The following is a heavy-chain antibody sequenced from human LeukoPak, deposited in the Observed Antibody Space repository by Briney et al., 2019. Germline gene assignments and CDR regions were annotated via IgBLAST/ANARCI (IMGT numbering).Heavy chain of an antibody. V-gene: IGHV3-7*05. CDR2: IKQDGSEK. Sequence: PGGSLRLSCAASGCTFSNYWMSWVRQAPGKGLEWVANIKQDGSEKYYVDSVKGRFTISRDNAKNSLYLQMNSLRAEDTALYYCAREDQPRGTFDYWGQGILVTVSS. J-gene: IGHJ4*02. CDR1: GCTFSNYW. CDR3: AREDQPRGTFDY. D-gene: IGHD2-15*01.